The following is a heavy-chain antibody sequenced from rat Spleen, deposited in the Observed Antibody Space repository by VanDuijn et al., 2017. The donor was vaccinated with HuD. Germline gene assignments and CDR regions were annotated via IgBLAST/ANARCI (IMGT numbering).Heavy chain of an antibody. CDR1: GFTLSDYY. V-gene: IGHV5-7*01. CDR2: ISYDGSST. Sequence: EVQLVESDGGLVQPGRSLKLSCAASGFTLSDYYMAWVRQAPKKGLEWVATISYDGSSTYYRDSVKGRFTISRDNAKNTQYLQMDSLRSEDTATYYCARHNNYDVMDAWGQGASVTVSS. D-gene: IGHD1-10*01. CDR3: ARHNNYDVMDA. J-gene: IGHJ4*01.